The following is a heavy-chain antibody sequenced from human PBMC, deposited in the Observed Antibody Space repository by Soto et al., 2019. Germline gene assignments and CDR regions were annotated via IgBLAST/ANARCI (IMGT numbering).Heavy chain of an antibody. Sequence: GGSLRLSCAASGFTFSSYAMSWVRQAPGKGLEWVSAISFSGGSTYYADSVKGRFTISRDNSKNTLYLQMNSLRAEDTAVYYCATDPRYYYDSSGYLYFDDWGEGTLVTVSS. CDR1: GFTFSSYA. CDR2: ISFSGGST. CDR3: ATDPRYYYDSSGYLYFDD. J-gene: IGHJ4*02. V-gene: IGHV3-23*01. D-gene: IGHD3-22*01.